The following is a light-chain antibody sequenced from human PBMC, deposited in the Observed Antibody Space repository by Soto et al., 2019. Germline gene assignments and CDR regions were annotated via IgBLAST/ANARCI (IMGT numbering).Light chain of an antibody. Sequence: QSALTQPASVSGSPGPSITISCTVTSSDVGGYNYFYWYQPHPGQAPQLMINDVSNRHSGVSNRYSGSKSGNTASLTISGLQAEYEADAYCSSYTTSSPHVVFGGGTKLTVL. CDR3: SSYTTSSPHVV. J-gene: IGLJ2*01. CDR2: DVS. V-gene: IGLV2-14*01. CDR1: SSDVGGYNY.